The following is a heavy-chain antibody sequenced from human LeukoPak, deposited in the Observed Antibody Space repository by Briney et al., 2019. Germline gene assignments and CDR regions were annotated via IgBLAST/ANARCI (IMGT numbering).Heavy chain of an antibody. V-gene: IGHV1-69*04. J-gene: IGHJ4*02. CDR3: ARDPYYYDSSGNTV. Sequence: GASVKVSCKASGGTFSSYAISWVRQAPGQGLEWMGRIIPILGIANYAQKFQGRVTITADKSTSTAYMELSSLRSEDTAVYYCARDPYYYDSSGNTVWGQGTLVTVSS. CDR1: GGTFSSYA. CDR2: IIPILGIA. D-gene: IGHD3-22*01.